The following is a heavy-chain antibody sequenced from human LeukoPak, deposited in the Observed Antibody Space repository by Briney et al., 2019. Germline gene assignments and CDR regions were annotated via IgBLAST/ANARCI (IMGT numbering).Heavy chain of an antibody. J-gene: IGHJ4*02. V-gene: IGHV3-23*01. CDR1: GFTFSNYA. Sequence: PGRSLRLSCAASGFTFSNYAMNGVRQAPGKGREWVSGISGGGVSTHYADSVKGRFTIPRDNPKNTLYLQMNSLRAEDTAVYYCAKAGSGWYYFDYWGQGTLVTVSS. D-gene: IGHD6-19*01. CDR2: ISGGGVST. CDR3: AKAGSGWYYFDY.